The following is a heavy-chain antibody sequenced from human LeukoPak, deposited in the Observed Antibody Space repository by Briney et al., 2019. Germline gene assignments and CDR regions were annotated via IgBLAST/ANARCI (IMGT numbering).Heavy chain of an antibody. V-gene: IGHV3-30*02. CDR1: GFTFSSYG. J-gene: IGHJ3*02. D-gene: IGHD5-24*01. Sequence: PGGSLRLSCAASGFTFSSYGMHWVRQAPGKGLEWVAFIRYDGSNKYYADSVKGRFTISRGNSKNTLYLQMNSLRAEDTAVYYCAKDLEMATILAFDIWGQGTMVTVSS. CDR3: AKDLEMATILAFDI. CDR2: IRYDGSNK.